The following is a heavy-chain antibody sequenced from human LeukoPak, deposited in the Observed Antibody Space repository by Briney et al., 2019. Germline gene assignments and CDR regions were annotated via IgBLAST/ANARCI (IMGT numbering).Heavy chain of an antibody. J-gene: IGHJ4*02. CDR1: GFTFSSYG. CDR3: ARVTVATVTTNEFDY. D-gene: IGHD4-17*01. Sequence: GGSLRLSCAASGFTFSSYGMSWVRQAPGKGLEWVSSISSSSSYIYYADSVKGRFTISRDNAKNSLYLQMNSLGAEDTAVYYCARVTVATVTTNEFDYWGQGTLVTVSS. V-gene: IGHV3-21*01. CDR2: ISSSSSYI.